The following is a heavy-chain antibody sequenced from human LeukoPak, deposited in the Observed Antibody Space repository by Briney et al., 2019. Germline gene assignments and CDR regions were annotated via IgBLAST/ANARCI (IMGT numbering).Heavy chain of an antibody. CDR1: GFTFSSYAM. CDR2: VFHSGST. Sequence: PGGSLRLSCAASGFTFSSYAMSWVRQPPGKGLEWIGEVFHSGSTNYNPSLKSRVTVSVDKSKNQFSLKLNSVTAADTAVYYCARDLYGSGTRFDYWGQGTLVTVSS. D-gene: IGHD3-10*01. V-gene: IGHV4-4*02. CDR3: ARDLYGSGTRFDY. J-gene: IGHJ4*02.